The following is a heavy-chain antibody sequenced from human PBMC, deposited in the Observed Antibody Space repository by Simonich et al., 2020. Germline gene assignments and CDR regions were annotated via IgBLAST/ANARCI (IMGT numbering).Heavy chain of an antibody. V-gene: IGHV4-39*01. J-gene: IGHJ4*02. Sequence: QLQLQESVPGLVKPSETLSLTCTVSGGSISSSSYYWGWIRQPPGKGLEWIGCIYYSGITYYNPTLKSRVPISVDTSKNQFSLKLSSVTAADTAVYYCARWAYSSSYFDYWGQGTLVTVSS. D-gene: IGHD6-6*01. CDR1: GGSISSSSYY. CDR3: ARWAYSSSYFDY. CDR2: IYYSGIT.